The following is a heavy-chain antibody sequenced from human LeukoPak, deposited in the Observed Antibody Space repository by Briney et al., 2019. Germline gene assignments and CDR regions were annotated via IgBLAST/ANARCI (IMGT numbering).Heavy chain of an antibody. CDR2: IYTSVST. Sequence: SETLSLTCAVSGGSFSSYKWRWIRQPAGKGLEWFGRIYTSVSTIYNPSSKKRRTMLVETSKKQFSLKLSSVTAADTAVYYCARDLRSDDVWGSYRSYYYYIEVWGNGTTVTISS. V-gene: IGHV4-4*07. CDR1: GGSFSSYK. J-gene: IGHJ6*03. D-gene: IGHD3-16*02. CDR3: ARDLRSDDVWGSYRSYYYYIEV.